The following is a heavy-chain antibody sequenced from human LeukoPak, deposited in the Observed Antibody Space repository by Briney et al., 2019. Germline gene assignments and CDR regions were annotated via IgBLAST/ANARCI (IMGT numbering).Heavy chain of an antibody. V-gene: IGHV4-61*08. CDR1: GGSVTSSGSY. CDR2: IYYSGST. D-gene: IGHD3-22*01. J-gene: IGHJ3*02. CDR3: ARDSASTGYMNAFDI. Sequence: PSETLSLTCTVSGGSVTSSGSYWSWVRQPPGKGLEYIGYIYYSGSTNYNPSLKSRVTISVDTSKNQFSLKLRSVTAADTAVYYCARDSASTGYMNAFDIWGQGTMVTVSS.